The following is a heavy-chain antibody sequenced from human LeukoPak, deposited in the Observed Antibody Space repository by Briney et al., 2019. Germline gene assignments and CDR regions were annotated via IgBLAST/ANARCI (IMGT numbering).Heavy chain of an antibody. D-gene: IGHD5-18*01. J-gene: IGHJ4*02. CDR3: ARGGYSYGDIDY. CDR2: IYYRGST. V-gene: IGHV4-61*01. CDR1: GGSFSSGSYY. Sequence: CETLSLTCTVTGGSFSSGSYYWSWIRQPPGEGGEWLGYIYYRGSTNYNPSLKGRVTISVDTSKNQFSLKLTSVNAADTAVYYCARGGYSYGDIDYWGQGTLVTVSS.